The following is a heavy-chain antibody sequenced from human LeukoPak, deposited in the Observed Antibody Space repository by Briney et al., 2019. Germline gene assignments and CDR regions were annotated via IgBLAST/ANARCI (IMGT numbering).Heavy chain of an antibody. D-gene: IGHD2-15*01. V-gene: IGHV3-30*18. CDR1: GFTFSSYG. CDR2: ISYDGSNK. J-gene: IGHJ6*02. Sequence: GGSLRLSCAASGFTFSSYGMHWVRQAPGKGLEWVAVISYDGSNKYYADSVKGRFTISRDNSKNTLYLQMNSLRAEDTAVYYCAKGPVRQPLGYCSGGSCYSVAYYGMDVWGQGTTVTVSS. CDR3: AKGPVRQPLGYCSGGSCYSVAYYGMDV.